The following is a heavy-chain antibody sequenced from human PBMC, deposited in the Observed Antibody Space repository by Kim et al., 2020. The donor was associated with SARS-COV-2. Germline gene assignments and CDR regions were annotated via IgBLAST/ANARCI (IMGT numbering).Heavy chain of an antibody. CDR3: AREGRVSYYFDY. J-gene: IGHJ4*02. Sequence: NYAQKVRCRVTITADASTSTAYMELSSLRSEDTAVYYCAREGRVSYYFDYWGQGTLVTVSS. V-gene: IGHV1-69*01.